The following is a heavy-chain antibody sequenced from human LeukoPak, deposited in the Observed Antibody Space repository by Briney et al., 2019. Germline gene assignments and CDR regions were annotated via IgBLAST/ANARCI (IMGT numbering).Heavy chain of an antibody. D-gene: IGHD3-10*01. CDR1: VFTFNSYA. CDR2: ISSSGGST. Sequence: PGGPLTLSCAASVFTFNSYAKSGLRQARGKGLEGVSAISSSGGSTYYAESVKGRYNVSRDTSKNTLYVQMNSLRAEDTAIYYCAKVDGELIYGGLDYWGQGTLVTASS. CDR3: AKVDGELIYGGLDY. J-gene: IGHJ4*02. V-gene: IGHV3-23*01.